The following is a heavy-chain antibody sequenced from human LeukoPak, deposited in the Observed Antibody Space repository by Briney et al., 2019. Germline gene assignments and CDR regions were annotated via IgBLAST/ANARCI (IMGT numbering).Heavy chain of an antibody. CDR3: VRHIAIGKGAYDY. D-gene: IGHD1-1*01. CDR2: IRYSGSA. CDR1: GGSLINYY. V-gene: IGHV4-59*08. Sequence: SETLSLTCTVSGGSLINYYWSWVRQLPGKGLEWIGYIRYSGSADSNPSLTGRVTISVDTSKNQFSLRLTSMTAADTAVYYCVRHIAIGKGAYDYWGPGMLVTVSS. J-gene: IGHJ4*02.